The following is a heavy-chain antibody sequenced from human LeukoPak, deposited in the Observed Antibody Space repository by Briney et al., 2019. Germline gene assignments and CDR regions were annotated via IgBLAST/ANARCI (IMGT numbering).Heavy chain of an antibody. Sequence: GGSLRLSCAASGLTFSSYWMHWVRQAPGKGLVWVSRINSDGSTTNYADSVKGRFTVSKDNAKNTLYLQMNGLRAEDTAVYYCARDRASDTAKPFDYWGQGTLVTVSS. J-gene: IGHJ4*02. CDR2: INSDGSTT. D-gene: IGHD5-18*01. CDR3: ARDRASDTAKPFDY. CDR1: GLTFSSYW. V-gene: IGHV3-74*01.